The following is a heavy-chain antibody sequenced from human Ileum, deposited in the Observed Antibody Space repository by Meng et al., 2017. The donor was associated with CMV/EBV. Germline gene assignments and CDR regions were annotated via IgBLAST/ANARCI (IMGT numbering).Heavy chain of an antibody. CDR3: VREGYYCTTNNCYKSFDY. CDR2: INVNTGGT. J-gene: IGHJ4*02. Sequence: GESLKISCKASGYTLTDSFMHWVRQAPGQGLEWMGFINVNTGGTKSAQKLQGRVTMTRDTSISTAYMDLSRLGTDDTAVYYCVREGYYCTTNNCYKSFDYWGQGTLVTVSS. D-gene: IGHD2-2*02. V-gene: IGHV1-2*02. CDR1: GYTLTDSF.